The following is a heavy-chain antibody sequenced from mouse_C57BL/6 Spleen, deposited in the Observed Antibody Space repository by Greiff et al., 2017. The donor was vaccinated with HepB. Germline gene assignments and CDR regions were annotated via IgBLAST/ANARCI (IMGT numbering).Heavy chain of an antibody. J-gene: IGHJ3*01. CDR3: AREGWGGFAY. V-gene: IGHV1-82*01. CDR2: IYPGDGDT. Sequence: VQLQQSGPELVKPGASVKISCKASGYAFSSSWMNWVKQRPGKGLEWIGRIYPGDGDTNYNGKFKGKATLTADKSSSTAYMQLSSLTSEDSAVYFCAREGWGGFAYWGQGTLVTVSA. CDR1: GYAFSSSW. D-gene: IGHD3-2*02.